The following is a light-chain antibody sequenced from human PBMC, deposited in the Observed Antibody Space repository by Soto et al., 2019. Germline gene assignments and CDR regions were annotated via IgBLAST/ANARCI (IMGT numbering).Light chain of an antibody. J-gene: IGKJ5*01. CDR1: QSISSN. V-gene: IGKV3-11*01. Sequence: EIVLTQSPATLSLSPGERATLSCRTSQSISSNFAWYQQKPGRAPRLLIYDASNRATGIPARFIGSGSGTDFTLTISMLEPEDFAVYYCQQRSNSPFTFGQGTRLEIK. CDR3: QQRSNSPFT. CDR2: DAS.